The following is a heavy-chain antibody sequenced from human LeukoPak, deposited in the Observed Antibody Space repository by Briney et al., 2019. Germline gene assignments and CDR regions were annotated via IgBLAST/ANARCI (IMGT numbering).Heavy chain of an antibody. D-gene: IGHD6-13*01. CDR2: ISAYNGNT. CDR1: GYTFTSYS. V-gene: IGHV1-18*01. CDR3: ARGYSSSWYPGYYYYYGMDV. Sequence: ASVKVSCKASGYTFTSYSITWVRQAPGQGLEWMGWISAYNGNTNYAQKLQGRVTVTTDTSTSTVYMELRSLRSDDTAVYYCARGYSSSWYPGYYYYYGMDVWGQGTTVTVSS. J-gene: IGHJ6*02.